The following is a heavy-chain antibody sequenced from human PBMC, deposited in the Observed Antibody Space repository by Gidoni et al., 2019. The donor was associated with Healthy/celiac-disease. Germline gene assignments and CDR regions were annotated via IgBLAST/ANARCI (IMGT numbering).Heavy chain of an antibody. CDR1: GLTFGDSA. V-gene: IGHV3-49*04. CDR3: HDFTYYYGMDV. Sequence: VQLVESGAGLVQTGRSLRLACTASGLTFGDSAMSWVRQAPGKGLEWVGFIRSKAYGWSTEYAASVKGRFTISRDDSKSIAYLQMNSLKTVATDVYYCHDFTYYYGMDVWGQGTTVTVSS. CDR2: IRSKAYGWST. J-gene: IGHJ6*02. D-gene: IGHD3-16*01.